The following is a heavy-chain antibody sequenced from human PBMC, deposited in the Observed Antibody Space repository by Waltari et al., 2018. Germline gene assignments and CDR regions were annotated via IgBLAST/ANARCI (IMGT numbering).Heavy chain of an antibody. CDR2: IKQDGSEK. CDR3: ARDSSSWYYAFDI. D-gene: IGHD6-13*01. V-gene: IGHV3-7*01. Sequence: EVQLVESGGGLVQPGGSLRLSCAASGFTFSSYWMSWVRQAPGKGLEWVANIKQDGSEKYYVDSVKGRFTISRDNAKNSLYLQMNSLRAEDTAVYYCARDSSSWYYAFDIWGQGTMVTVSS. J-gene: IGHJ3*02. CDR1: GFTFSSYW.